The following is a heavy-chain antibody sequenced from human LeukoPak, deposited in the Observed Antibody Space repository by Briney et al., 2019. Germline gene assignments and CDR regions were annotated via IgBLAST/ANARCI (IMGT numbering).Heavy chain of an antibody. CDR1: GFSFSGYA. Sequence: GGSLRLSCAASGFSFSGYAMDWVRQAPGKGLEWVALISYDGSKKYYTDSVKGRFTISRDNSKNTLYLQMNSLRTEDTAVYYCARVDQYNWNDFDYWGQGTLVTVSS. V-gene: IGHV3-30*04. D-gene: IGHD1-20*01. J-gene: IGHJ4*02. CDR3: ARVDQYNWNDFDY. CDR2: ISYDGSKK.